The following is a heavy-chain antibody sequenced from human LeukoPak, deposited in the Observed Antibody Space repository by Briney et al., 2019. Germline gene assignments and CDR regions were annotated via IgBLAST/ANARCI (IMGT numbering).Heavy chain of an antibody. V-gene: IGHV5-51*01. CDR3: ARHRDSSSSHYYFDY. CDR1: GYSFTSYW. Sequence: GESLKISCKGSGYSFTSYWIGWVRQMPGKGLEWMGIIYPGDSDTRYSPSFQGQVTISADKSISTAYLQWSSLKASDTAMYYCARHRDSSSSHYYFDYWGQGTLVTVSS. D-gene: IGHD6-6*01. J-gene: IGHJ4*02. CDR2: IYPGDSDT.